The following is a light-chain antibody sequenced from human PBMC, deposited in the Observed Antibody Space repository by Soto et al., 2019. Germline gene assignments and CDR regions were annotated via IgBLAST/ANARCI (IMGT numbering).Light chain of an antibody. V-gene: IGKV1-27*01. J-gene: IGKJ5*01. Sequence: DIQMTQSPSSLSASVGDRVTITCRASQGISVYLAWYQQQPGKVPKLLIYSASTLQSGVPSRFSGSGSGTEFSPTISSLQPEDVATYYCQQLNTRHLTFGEGTQLEIK. CDR3: QQLNTRHLT. CDR2: SAS. CDR1: QGISVY.